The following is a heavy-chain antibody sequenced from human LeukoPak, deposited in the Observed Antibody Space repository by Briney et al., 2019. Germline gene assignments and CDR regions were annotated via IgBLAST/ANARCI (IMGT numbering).Heavy chain of an antibody. CDR2: IRYNGNNE. CDR3: ARGRLPTDY. V-gene: IGHV3-30*02. CDR1: GFIFSSYG. J-gene: IGHJ4*02. Sequence: GGSLRLSCAASGFIFSSYGMYWVRQAPGKGPEWVAFIRYNGNNENYADSVKGRFTISRGNSKNTLYLQMNSLRAEDTAVYYCARGRLPTDYWGQGTLVTVSS. D-gene: IGHD5-12*01.